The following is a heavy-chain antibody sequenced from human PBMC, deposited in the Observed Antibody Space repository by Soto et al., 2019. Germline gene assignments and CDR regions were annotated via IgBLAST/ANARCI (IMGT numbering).Heavy chain of an antibody. CDR1: GYTFTRYA. V-gene: IGHV1-3*01. CDR2: INGGNGNT. J-gene: IGHJ6*03. CDR3: ARDTYYGSGSYNYMDV. D-gene: IGHD3-10*01. Sequence: ASVKVSCKASGYTFTRYAIHWVRQAPGQRLEWMGWINGGNGNTKYSQKFQDRVTITRDTSASTSYMELSSPRSEDTAVYYCARDTYYGSGSYNYMDVWGKGTTVTVSS.